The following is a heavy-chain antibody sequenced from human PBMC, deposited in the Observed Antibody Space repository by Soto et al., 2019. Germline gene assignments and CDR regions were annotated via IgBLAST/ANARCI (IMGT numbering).Heavy chain of an antibody. V-gene: IGHV3-33*01. CDR2: IWYDGSNK. CDR1: GFTFSSYG. D-gene: IGHD6-13*01. CDR3: AREGDSSSWYVYYYYYMGV. Sequence: GGSLRLSCAASGFTFSSYGMHWVRQAPGKGLEWVAVIWYDGSNKYYADSVKGRFTISRDNSKNTLYLQMNSLRAEDTAVYYCAREGDSSSWYVYYYYYMGVWGKGTTVTVSS. J-gene: IGHJ6*03.